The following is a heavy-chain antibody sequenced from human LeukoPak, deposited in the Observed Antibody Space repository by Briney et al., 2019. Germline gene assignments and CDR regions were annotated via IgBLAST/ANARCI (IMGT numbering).Heavy chain of an antibody. CDR3: ARRSHSPLGSPY. V-gene: IGHV4-39*01. D-gene: IGHD3-10*01. Sequence: SETLSLTCSVSGASITASGFYWAWVRRPPGKGLEWIGSLYCGATNYYNPSLQSRVTISVDTSKNQFSLDLASVTAADTAVYYCARRSHSPLGSPYWGQGTQVTVSS. CDR1: GASITASGFY. J-gene: IGHJ4*01. CDR2: LYCGATN.